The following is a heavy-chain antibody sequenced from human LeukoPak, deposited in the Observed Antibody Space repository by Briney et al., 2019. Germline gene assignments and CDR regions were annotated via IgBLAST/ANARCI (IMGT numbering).Heavy chain of an antibody. CDR1: GGTFSSYA. D-gene: IGHD2-21*02. CDR2: IIPILGIA. CDR3: ARDPRAYCGGDCSPDAFDI. Sequence: SVKVSCKASGGTFSSYAISWVRQAPGQGLEWMGRIIPILGIANYAQKFQGRVTITADKSTSTAYMELSSLRSEDTAVYYCARDPRAYCGGDCSPDAFDIWGQGTMVTVSS. V-gene: IGHV1-69*04. J-gene: IGHJ3*02.